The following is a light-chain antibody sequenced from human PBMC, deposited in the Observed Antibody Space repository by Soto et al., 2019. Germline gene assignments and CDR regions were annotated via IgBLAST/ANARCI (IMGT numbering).Light chain of an antibody. Sequence: EIVLTQSPGTLSLSPGERATLSCSASQSLSNNIYLAWYQQKPGQAPRXLISDTSNRATGIPARFSGSGSGTELTIIIDSLQSEDCEVYDCQQYNNWPRTFGQGTKVDI. J-gene: IGKJ1*01. CDR1: QSLSNN. V-gene: IGKV3-15*01. CDR3: QQYNNWPRT. CDR2: DTS.